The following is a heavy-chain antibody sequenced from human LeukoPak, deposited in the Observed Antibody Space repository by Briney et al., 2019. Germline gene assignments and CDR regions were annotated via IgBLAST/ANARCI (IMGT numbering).Heavy chain of an antibody. J-gene: IGHJ5*02. CDR2: IYSGGST. Sequence: GGSLRLSCAASGFTVSSNYMNWVRQAPGKGLEWVSVIYSGGSTYYADSVKGRFTISRDNSKNTLYLQMNSLRAEDTAVYYCARDRGIRGLAPWGQGTLVTVSS. CDR3: ARDRGIRGLAP. CDR1: GFTVSSNY. D-gene: IGHD1-26*01. V-gene: IGHV3-53*01.